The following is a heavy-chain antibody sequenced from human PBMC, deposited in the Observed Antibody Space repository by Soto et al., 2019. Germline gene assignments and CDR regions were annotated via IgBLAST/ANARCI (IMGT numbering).Heavy chain of an antibody. J-gene: IGHJ2*01. D-gene: IGHD1-26*01. V-gene: IGHV3-23*01. CDR3: AKAGRVKWYEYWYFDL. CDR1: GFTFSSYA. Sequence: EVQLLESGGGLVQPGGSLRLSCAASGFTFSSYAMSWVRQAPGKGLAWVSAISGSGGSTYYADSVKGRFTISRDNSKKTLYLQMNSLRAEDTAVYYCAKAGRVKWYEYWYFDLWGRGTLVTVSS. CDR2: ISGSGGST.